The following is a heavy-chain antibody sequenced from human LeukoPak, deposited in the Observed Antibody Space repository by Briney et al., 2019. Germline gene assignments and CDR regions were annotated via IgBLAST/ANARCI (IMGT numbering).Heavy chain of an antibody. Sequence: PSETLSLTCTFTGGSISSNYFYWGWIRQPPGKGLEWIGTISYSGSTYYNPSLKSRVTISVDTSKNQFSLKLSSVTATDTAVYYCAGSRGRSYGSWGQGSLVTVSS. CDR3: AGSRGRSYGS. D-gene: IGHD5-18*01. CDR2: ISYSGST. V-gene: IGHV4-39*01. J-gene: IGHJ4*02. CDR1: GGSISSNYFY.